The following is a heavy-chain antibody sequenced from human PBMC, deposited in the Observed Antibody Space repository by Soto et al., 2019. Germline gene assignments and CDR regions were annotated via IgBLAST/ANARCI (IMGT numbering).Heavy chain of an antibody. J-gene: IGHJ5*02. CDR2: IYYSGST. D-gene: IGHD3-3*01. CDR1: GGSVSSGSYY. CDR3: ARVRLDFGWFDP. Sequence: PSETLSLTCTVSGGSVSSGSYYWSWIRQPPGKGLEWIGYIYYSGSTNYNPSLKSRVTISVDTSKNQFSLKLSSVTAADTAVYYCARVRLDFGWFDPWGQGTLVTVSS. V-gene: IGHV4-61*01.